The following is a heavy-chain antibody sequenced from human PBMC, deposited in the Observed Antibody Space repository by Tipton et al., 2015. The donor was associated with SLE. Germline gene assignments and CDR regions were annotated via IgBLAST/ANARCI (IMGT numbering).Heavy chain of an antibody. CDR2: ISYTETT. CDR3: ARGGTGDGRNPFDP. V-gene: IGHV4-59*12. CDR1: GGSISGYH. D-gene: IGHD4-23*01. Sequence: TLSLTCTVSGGSISGYHWSWLRQPPGKGLEWIGYISYTETTKYNPSLESRVIISVDTSKNQFSLNLRSVTAADTAVYYCARGGTGDGRNPFDPWGQGTLVTVSS. J-gene: IGHJ5*02.